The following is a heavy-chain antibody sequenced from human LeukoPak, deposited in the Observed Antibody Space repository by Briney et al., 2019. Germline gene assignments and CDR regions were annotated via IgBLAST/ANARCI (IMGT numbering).Heavy chain of an antibody. CDR1: GFTFSSYG. CDR3: ARAHYYGSGKLDY. CDR2: IWYDGSNK. Sequence: GRSLRLSCAASGFTFSSYGMHWVRQAPGKGLERVSVIWYDGSNKYYADSVKGRFTISRDNSKNTLYLQMNSLRAEGTGVYYCARAHYYGSGKLDYWGQGTLVTVSS. J-gene: IGHJ4*02. V-gene: IGHV3-33*01. D-gene: IGHD3-10*01.